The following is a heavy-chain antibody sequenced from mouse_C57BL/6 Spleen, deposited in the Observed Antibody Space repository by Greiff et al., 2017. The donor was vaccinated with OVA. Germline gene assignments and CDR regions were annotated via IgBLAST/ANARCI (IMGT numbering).Heavy chain of an antibody. Sequence: QVQLKESGAELVRPGASVTLSCKASGYTFTDYEMHWVKQTPVHGLEWIGAIDPETGGTAYNQKFKGKAILTADKSSSTAYMELRSLTSEDSAVYYCTRQGDDYDGGYFDGWGTGTTVTVSS. CDR3: TRQGDDYDGGYFDG. D-gene: IGHD2-4*01. J-gene: IGHJ1*03. CDR1: GYTFTDYE. CDR2: IDPETGGT. V-gene: IGHV1-15*01.